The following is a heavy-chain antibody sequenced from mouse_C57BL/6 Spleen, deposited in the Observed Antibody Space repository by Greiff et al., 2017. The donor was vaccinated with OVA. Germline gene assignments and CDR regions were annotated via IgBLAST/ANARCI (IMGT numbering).Heavy chain of an antibody. V-gene: IGHV1-26*01. Sequence: EVQLQQSGPELVKPGASVKISCKASGYTFTDYYMNWVKQSHGKSLEWIGDINPNNGGTSYNQKFKGKATLTVDKSSSTAYMELRSLTSEDSAVYYCARDYSNYEGDYWGQGTTLTVSS. CDR2: INPNNGGT. CDR1: GYTFTDYY. CDR3: ARDYSNYEGDY. D-gene: IGHD2-5*01. J-gene: IGHJ2*01.